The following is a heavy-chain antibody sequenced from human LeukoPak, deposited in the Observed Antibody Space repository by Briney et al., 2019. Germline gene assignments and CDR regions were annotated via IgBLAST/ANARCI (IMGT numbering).Heavy chain of an antibody. V-gene: IGHV3-74*01. D-gene: IGHD3-9*01. CDR1: GFTFSSYW. Sequence: GGSLRLSCAASGFTFSSYWMHWVRQAPGKGLVWVSRIHSDGSSTSYADSVKGRFTISRDNSKNTLYLQMNTLRAEDTAVYYCAKDTMFYDILTGYPHFDYWGQGTLVTVSS. J-gene: IGHJ4*02. CDR3: AKDTMFYDILTGYPHFDY. CDR2: IHSDGSST.